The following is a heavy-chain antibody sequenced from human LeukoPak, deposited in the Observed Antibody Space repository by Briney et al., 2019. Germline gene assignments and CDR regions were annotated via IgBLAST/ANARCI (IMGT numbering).Heavy chain of an antibody. J-gene: IGHJ1*01. CDR3: ARGAYYYGSSGYPEYFQH. D-gene: IGHD3-22*01. CDR1: GGSFSGYY. V-gene: IGHV4-34*01. CDR2: INHSGST. Sequence: SETLSLTCAVYGGSFSGYYCSWIRQPPGKGLEWIGEINHSGSTNYNPSLKCRVTISIDTSKNQFSLKLSSVTAADTAVYYCARGAYYYGSSGYPEYFQHWGQGTLVTVSS.